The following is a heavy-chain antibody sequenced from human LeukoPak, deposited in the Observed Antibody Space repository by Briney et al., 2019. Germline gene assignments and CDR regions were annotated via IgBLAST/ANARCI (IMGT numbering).Heavy chain of an antibody. J-gene: IGHJ4*02. CDR2: INPSGGST. Sequence: ASVKVSCKASGYTFISHGISWVRQAPGQGLEWMGIINPSGGSTSYAQKFQGRVTMTRDTSTSTVYMELSSLRSEDTAVYYCARETSSRYFDYWGQGTLVTVSS. V-gene: IGHV1-46*01. CDR1: GYTFISHG. CDR3: ARETSSRYFDY.